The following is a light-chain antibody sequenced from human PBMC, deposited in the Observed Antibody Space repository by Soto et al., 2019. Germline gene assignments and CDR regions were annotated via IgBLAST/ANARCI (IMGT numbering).Light chain of an antibody. V-gene: IGKV3-15*01. J-gene: IGKJ5*01. CDR2: VAS. CDR3: QQSYSNPIT. Sequence: EILMTQSPATLSVSPGERATFSCGASQSVSSHLAWYQKKHGQAPRLLIYVASIMATGIPARLSGSGYGTELTITISSMKTEDFETYQCQQSYSNPITFGPGTRLEIK. CDR1: QSVSSH.